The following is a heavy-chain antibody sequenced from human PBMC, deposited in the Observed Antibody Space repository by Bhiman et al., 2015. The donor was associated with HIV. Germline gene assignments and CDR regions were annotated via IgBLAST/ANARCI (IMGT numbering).Heavy chain of an antibody. J-gene: IGHJ4*02. CDR2: IKQVGSEK. CDR1: GFTFSTYW. CDR3: ARAEMLGFGLLDY. V-gene: IGHV3-7*03. D-gene: IGHD3-10*01. Sequence: EVQLVESGGGLVQPGGSLRLSCAASGFTFSTYWMSWVRQAPGKGLEWVANIKQVGSEKYYVDSVQGRFTISRDNAENSLYLQMNSLRAEDTAVYYCARAEMLGFGLLDYWGQGTLVTVSS.